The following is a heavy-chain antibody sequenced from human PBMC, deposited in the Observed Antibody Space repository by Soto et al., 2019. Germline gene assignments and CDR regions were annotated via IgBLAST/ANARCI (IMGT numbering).Heavy chain of an antibody. V-gene: IGHV4-30-4*01. CDR1: GGSITRGDYY. CDR3: ARATMVLVPAAMFSRWFDP. J-gene: IGHJ5*02. D-gene: IGHD2-2*01. CDR2: IYYSGST. Sequence: QVQLQESGPGLVKPSQTLSLTCTVSGGSITRGDYYWSWIRQPPGKGLEWIGYIYYSGSTYYNPSLQSRVTISVETSKNQLSLKLSSVTAADTAVYYCARATMVLVPAAMFSRWFDPWGQGTLVTVPS.